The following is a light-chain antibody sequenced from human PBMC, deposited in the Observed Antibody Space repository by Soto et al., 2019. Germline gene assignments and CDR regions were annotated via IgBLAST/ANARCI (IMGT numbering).Light chain of an antibody. V-gene: IGKV1-5*03. Sequence: DIQMTQSPSTLSASVGDRVTITCRASQTIDSWLAWYQQRPGKPPNLLSYKASTLASGVPSRFSGSGSGTEFTLTINILQPDDFATYYCQQYHIYSGTFGQGTKVEIK. J-gene: IGKJ1*01. CDR1: QTIDSW. CDR2: KAS. CDR3: QQYHIYSGT.